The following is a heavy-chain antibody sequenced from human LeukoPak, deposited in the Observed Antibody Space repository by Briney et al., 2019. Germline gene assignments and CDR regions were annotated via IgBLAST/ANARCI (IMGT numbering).Heavy chain of an antibody. CDR2: ISSSSSYI. CDR3: ARASYGGNSKGDY. J-gene: IGHJ4*02. D-gene: IGHD4-23*01. Sequence: PGGSLRLSCAASGFTFSSYSMNWVRQARGKGLEWVSSISSSSSYIYYADSVKGRFTISRDNAKNSLYLQMNSLRAEDTAVYYCARASYGGNSKGDYWGQGTLVTVSS. CDR1: GFTFSSYS. V-gene: IGHV3-21*01.